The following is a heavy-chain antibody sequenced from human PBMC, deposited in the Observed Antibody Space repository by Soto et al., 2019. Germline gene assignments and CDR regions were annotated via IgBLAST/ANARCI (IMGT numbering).Heavy chain of an antibody. CDR1: GESISSGGYY. J-gene: IGHJ4*02. CDR2: IYDSESA. V-gene: IGHV4-31*03. D-gene: IGHD6-6*01. Sequence: QVQLQESGPGLVKASQPLSLICSVSGESISSGGYYWSWIRHHPGKGLEWIGYIYDSESAYYNPSLKSRVTSSMDTSKNHFAMKLSSVTAADTAVYYCARASSSSSAADYWGQGTLITVSS. CDR3: ARASSSSSAADY.